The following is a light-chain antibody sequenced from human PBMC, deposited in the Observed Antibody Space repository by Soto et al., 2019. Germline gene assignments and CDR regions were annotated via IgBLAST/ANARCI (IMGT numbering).Light chain of an antibody. V-gene: IGKV3-20*01. J-gene: IGKJ2*01. Sequence: EIVLTQSPGTLSLSPGERATLSCRASQSVSSSYLAWYQPKPGQAPRLLIYGASSRATGIPDRFSGSGSGTDFTLTIRRLEPEDFAVYYCQQYGSSPRTFGQGTKLEIK. CDR2: GAS. CDR3: QQYGSSPRT. CDR1: QSVSSSY.